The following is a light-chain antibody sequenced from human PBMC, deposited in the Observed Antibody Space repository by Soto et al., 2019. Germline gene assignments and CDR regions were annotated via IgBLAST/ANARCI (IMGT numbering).Light chain of an antibody. CDR1: QSVSSSQ. CDR3: QQYATSPHT. Sequence: ENVLTQSPVTLSLSPGESATLSCRASQSVSSSQVAWYQQKPGQAPRLLIYGASSRATGIPDRFSGVGSETDCTLTINRLEPEDFAVYYCQQYATSPHTFGQGTKLEIK. V-gene: IGKV3-20*01. J-gene: IGKJ2*01. CDR2: GAS.